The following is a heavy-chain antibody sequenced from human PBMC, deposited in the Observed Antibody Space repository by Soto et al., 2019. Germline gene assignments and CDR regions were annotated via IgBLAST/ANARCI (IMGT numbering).Heavy chain of an antibody. CDR2: IYYSGST. CDR3: ARDEHYYDSSGYTAGWFDP. V-gene: IGHV4-59*01. J-gene: IGHJ5*02. D-gene: IGHD3-22*01. Sequence: SETLSLTCTVSGGSISSYYWSWIRQPPGKGLEWIGYIYYSGSTNYNPSLKSRVTISVDTSKNQFSLKLSSVTAADTAVYYCARDEHYYDSSGYTAGWFDPWGQGTLVTVS. CDR1: GGSISSYY.